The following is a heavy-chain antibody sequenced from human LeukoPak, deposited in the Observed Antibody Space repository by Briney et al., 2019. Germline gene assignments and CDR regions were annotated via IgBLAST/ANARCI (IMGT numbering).Heavy chain of an antibody. D-gene: IGHD2-2*01. CDR2: IKQDGSEK. J-gene: IGHJ4*02. V-gene: IGHV3-7*01. CDR1: GFTFSSYW. CDR3: ARGVGCSSTSCYYSDY. Sequence: PGGSLRLSCAASGFTFSSYWMSWVRQAPGKGLEWVANIKQDGSEKYYVDSVKGRFTISRDNAKNSLYLQMNSLRAEDTAVYYCARGVGCSSTSCYYSDYWGQGTLVIVSS.